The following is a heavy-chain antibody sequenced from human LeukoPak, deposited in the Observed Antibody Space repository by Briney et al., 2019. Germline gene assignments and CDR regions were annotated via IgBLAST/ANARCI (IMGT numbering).Heavy chain of an antibody. V-gene: IGHV1-18*01. CDR1: GYTFTSYG. CDR2: ISAYNGNT. Sequence: SVKVSCKASGYTFTSYGISWVRQAPGQGLEWMGWISAYNGNTNYAQKLQGRVTMTTDTSTSTAYMELRSLRSDDTAVYYCAIFREYYYDSSGYGFGAFDIWGQGTMVTVSS. J-gene: IGHJ3*02. D-gene: IGHD3-22*01. CDR3: AIFREYYYDSSGYGFGAFDI.